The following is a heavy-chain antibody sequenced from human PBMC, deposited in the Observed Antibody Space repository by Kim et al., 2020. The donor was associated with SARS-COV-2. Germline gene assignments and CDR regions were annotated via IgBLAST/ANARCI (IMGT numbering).Heavy chain of an antibody. CDR2: IIPIFGTA. CDR1: GGTFSSYA. J-gene: IGHJ4*02. CDR3: ARMNYDSSGYYRYYFDY. D-gene: IGHD3-22*01. V-gene: IGHV1-69*13. Sequence: SVKVSCKASGGTFSSYAISWVRQAPGQGLEWMGGIIPIFGTANYAQKFQGRVTITADESTSTAYMELSSLRSEDTAVYYCARMNYDSSGYYRYYFDYWGQGTLVTVSS.